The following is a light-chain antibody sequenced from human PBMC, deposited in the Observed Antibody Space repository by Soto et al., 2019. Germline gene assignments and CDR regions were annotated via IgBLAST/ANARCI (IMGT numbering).Light chain of an antibody. CDR1: QSVSSSY. CDR2: GAS. V-gene: IGKV3D-20*02. Sequence: IVFSQSPGTLSLSPGERATLSCRASQSVSSSYLAWYQQKPGQAPRLLIYGASSRATGIPDRFSGSGSGTDFTLPISRLEPEDFAVYYCQQRSNWPLTFGGGTKVDIK. CDR3: QQRSNWPLT. J-gene: IGKJ4*01.